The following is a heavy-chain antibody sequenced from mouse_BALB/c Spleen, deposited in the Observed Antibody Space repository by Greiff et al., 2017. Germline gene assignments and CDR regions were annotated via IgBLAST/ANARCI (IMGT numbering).Heavy chain of an antibody. Sequence: EVKLMESGGGLVKPGGSLKLSCAASGFTFSDYYMYWVRQTPEKRLEWVATISDGGSYTYYPDSVKGRFTISRDNAKNNLYLQMSSLKSEDTAMYYCAREGDGNYEMDYWGQGTSVTVSS. D-gene: IGHD2-1*01. V-gene: IGHV5-4*02. CDR1: GFTFSDYY. J-gene: IGHJ4*01. CDR2: ISDGGSYT. CDR3: AREGDGNYEMDY.